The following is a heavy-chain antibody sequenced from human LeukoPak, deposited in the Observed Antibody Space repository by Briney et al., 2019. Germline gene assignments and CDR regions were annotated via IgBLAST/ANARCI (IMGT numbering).Heavy chain of an antibody. CDR3: AGGDSSGWYGPSYYYYYMDV. V-gene: IGHV4-59*01. J-gene: IGHJ6*03. Sequence: SETLSLTCTVSGGSISSYYWSWIRQPPGKGLEWIGYIYYSGSTNYNPSLKSRVTISVDTSKNQFSLKLSSVTAADTAVYYCAGGDSSGWYGPSYYYYYMDVWGKGTTVTISS. CDR2: IYYSGST. CDR1: GGSISSYY. D-gene: IGHD6-19*01.